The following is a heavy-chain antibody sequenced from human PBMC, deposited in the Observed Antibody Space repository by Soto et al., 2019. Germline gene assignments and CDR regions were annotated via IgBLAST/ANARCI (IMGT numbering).Heavy chain of an antibody. V-gene: IGHV3-23*01. CDR3: ARDRSYYDSSGSYSPPY. J-gene: IGHJ4*02. CDR1: GFTFSSYA. D-gene: IGHD3-22*01. CDR2: ISGSAATT. Sequence: EVQLLESGGGLVQPGGSLRLSCAASGFTFSSYAMNWVRQAPGKGLEWVSAISGSAATTHFADSVKGRFTISRDNSKNTLYRQMNSLRAEDTAVYYCARDRSYYDSSGSYSPPYWGQGTLVTVPS.